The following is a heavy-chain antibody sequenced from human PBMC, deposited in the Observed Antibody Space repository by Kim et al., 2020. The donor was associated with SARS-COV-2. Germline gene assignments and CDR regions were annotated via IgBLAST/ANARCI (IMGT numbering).Heavy chain of an antibody. CDR1: GFTFDDYA. V-gene: IGHV3-43*02. D-gene: IGHD4-17*01. CDR2: ISGDGGST. CDR3: AKVFGIADYGGNFWVLDYYYMDV. J-gene: IGHJ6*03. Sequence: GGSLRLSCAASGFTFDDYAMHWVRQAPGKGLEWVSLISGDGGSTYYADSVKGRFTISRDNSKNSLYLQMNSLRTEDTALYYCAKVFGIADYGGNFWVLDYYYMDVWGKGTTVTVSS.